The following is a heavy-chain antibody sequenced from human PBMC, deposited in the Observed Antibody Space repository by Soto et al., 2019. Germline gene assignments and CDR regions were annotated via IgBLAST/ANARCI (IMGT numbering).Heavy chain of an antibody. Sequence: EVQLVESGGGLVQPGGSLRLSCIGSGFTFSSYWMDWFRQAPGKGREWGANIKQGGSEKYYVESLKGRFTISRDNTRNSLYLQMNRLRAEDTAVYYCARPNYGSKSDFDYWGQGTLVTVSS. CDR1: GFTFSSYW. J-gene: IGHJ4*02. V-gene: IGHV3-7*01. CDR2: IKQGGSEK. D-gene: IGHD2-2*01. CDR3: ARPNYGSKSDFDY.